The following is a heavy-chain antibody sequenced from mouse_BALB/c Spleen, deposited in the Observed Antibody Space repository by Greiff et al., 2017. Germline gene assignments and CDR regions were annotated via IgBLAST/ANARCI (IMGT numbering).Heavy chain of an antibody. Sequence: EVQGVESGGGLVQPGGSRKLSCAASGFTFSSFSMHWVRQAPVKGLEWVAYISSGSSTIYYADTVKGRFTISRANPKNTLFLQMTSLRSEDTAMYYCARWRDGNSLDYWGQGTSVTVSS. CDR2: ISSGSSTI. V-gene: IGHV5-17*02. CDR1: GFTFSSFS. CDR3: ARWRDGNSLDY. J-gene: IGHJ4*01. D-gene: IGHD2-3*01.